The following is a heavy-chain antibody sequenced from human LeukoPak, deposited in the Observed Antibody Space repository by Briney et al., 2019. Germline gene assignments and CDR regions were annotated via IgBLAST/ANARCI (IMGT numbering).Heavy chain of an antibody. CDR1: GYPFTKYW. Sequence: GESLKSSFKGSGYPFTKYWIGWVRPMPGKGREWRGIIYPGDSDTRYSPSFQGQVTISADKSISTAYLHWSSLKASDTAMYYCARPKGGYISRWYVYWGQGPLVSVSS. CDR3: ARPKGGYISRWYVY. V-gene: IGHV5-51*01. D-gene: IGHD6-13*01. J-gene: IGHJ4*02. CDR2: IYPGDSDT.